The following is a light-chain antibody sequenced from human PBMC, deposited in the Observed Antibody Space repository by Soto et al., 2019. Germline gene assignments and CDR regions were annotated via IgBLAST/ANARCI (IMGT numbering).Light chain of an antibody. CDR2: GVS. CDR1: RSDVGSYNY. Sequence: QSALTQPASVSGSPGQSITISCTGTRSDVGSYNYVSWYQQYPGKAPNLIIYGVSNRPSGVSNRFSGSKSGNTASLTISGLQAEDEADYYCNSYAGTSYVFGTGTKLTVL. J-gene: IGLJ1*01. V-gene: IGLV2-14*01. CDR3: NSYAGTSYV.